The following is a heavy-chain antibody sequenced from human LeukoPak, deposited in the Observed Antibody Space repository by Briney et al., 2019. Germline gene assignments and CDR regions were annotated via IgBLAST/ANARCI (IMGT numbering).Heavy chain of an antibody. Sequence: ASVKVSCKASGYTFTSYGISWVRQAPGQGLEWMGWISAYNGNTNYAQKLQGRVTMTTDTSTSTAYMELRSLRSDDTAVYYCARDRRRFGELLHVHNWFDPWGQGTLVTVSS. CDR2: ISAYNGNT. D-gene: IGHD3-10*01. CDR1: GYTFTSYG. CDR3: ARDRRRFGELLHVHNWFDP. V-gene: IGHV1-18*01. J-gene: IGHJ5*02.